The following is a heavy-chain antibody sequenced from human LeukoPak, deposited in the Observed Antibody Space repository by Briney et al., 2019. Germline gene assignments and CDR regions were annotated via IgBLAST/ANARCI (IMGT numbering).Heavy chain of an antibody. V-gene: IGHV4-30-4*01. Sequence: SETLSLTCTVSGGSISSGDYYWSWIRQPPGKGLEWIGYIYYSGSTYYNPSLKSRVTISVDTSKNQFSLKLSSVTAADTAVYYCAREGAMTVVANNAFDIWGQGTMVTVSS. CDR1: GGSISSGDYY. D-gene: IGHD3-22*01. CDR2: IYYSGST. CDR3: AREGAMTVVANNAFDI. J-gene: IGHJ3*02.